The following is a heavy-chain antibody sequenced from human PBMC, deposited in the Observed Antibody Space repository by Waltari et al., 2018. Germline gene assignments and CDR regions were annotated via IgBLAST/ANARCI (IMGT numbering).Heavy chain of an antibody. CDR1: GYTFTNYP. D-gene: IGHD6-6*01. Sequence: QVQLVQSGAEVKKPGASVKISCQASGYTFTNYPINWVRQAPGQGLEWMGWINTDTGNPTYAQGFTGRFVFSLDTSVSTAYLQISSLKAEDTAVYYCAREIGDTSSAWYFDLWGRGSLVTVSS. CDR3: AREIGDTSSAWYFDL. V-gene: IGHV7-4-1*02. J-gene: IGHJ2*01. CDR2: INTDTGNP.